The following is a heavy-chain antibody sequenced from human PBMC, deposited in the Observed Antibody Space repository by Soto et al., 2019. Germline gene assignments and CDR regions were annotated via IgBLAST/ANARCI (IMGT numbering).Heavy chain of an antibody. V-gene: IGHV4-30-4*08. J-gene: IGHJ4*02. CDR3: ATVDPWPYGQMDY. CDR1: GASISSGDYY. D-gene: IGHD3-16*01. Sequence: QVQLQESGPGLVKPSQTLSLTCTVSGASISSGDYYWSWVRQPPGKGLEWLGYIYYTGSTYYNPSLKSRVTMSIDTSKNQLSLKLTSVTAADTAVYYCATVDPWPYGQMDYWGQGTLVTVSS. CDR2: IYYTGST.